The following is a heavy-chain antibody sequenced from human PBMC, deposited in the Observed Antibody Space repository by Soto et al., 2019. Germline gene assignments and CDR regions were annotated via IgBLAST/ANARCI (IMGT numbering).Heavy chain of an antibody. V-gene: IGHV5-51*01. J-gene: IGHJ4*02. CDR3: ARRTTTVTTFDY. D-gene: IGHD4-17*01. CDR2: IYPGDSDT. CDR1: GYTFTTYW. Sequence: GESLKISCKGSGYTFTTYWIGWVRQMPGKGLEWMGIIYPGDSDTRYSPSFQGQVTISADKSFSTAYLQWSSLRASDTAMYYCARRTTTVTTFDYWGQGTLVTVSS.